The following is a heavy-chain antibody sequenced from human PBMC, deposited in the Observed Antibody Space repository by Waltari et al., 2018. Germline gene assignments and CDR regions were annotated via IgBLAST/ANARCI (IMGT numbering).Heavy chain of an antibody. J-gene: IGHJ3*02. CDR2: SRSKTDGGTI. V-gene: IGHV3-15*01. CDR3: TRRYCSSTTCINAFDI. Sequence: EVQLVESGGGLVKPGGSLRLSCAASGFAFNYAWMSWVRQGPGKELEGVGRSRSKTDGGTIDYAAPVKDRFSISRDDSKNTLYLQMNSLEIEDTAVYYCTRRYCSSTTCINAFDIWGQGTVVTVSS. D-gene: IGHD2-2*01. CDR1: GFAFNYAW.